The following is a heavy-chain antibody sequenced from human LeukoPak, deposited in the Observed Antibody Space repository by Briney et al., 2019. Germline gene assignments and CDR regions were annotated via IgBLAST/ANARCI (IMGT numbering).Heavy chain of an antibody. V-gene: IGHV3-66*01. CDR3: ARDESYYGSGSYYDY. CDR1: GFTVSSQY. D-gene: IGHD3-10*01. J-gene: IGHJ4*02. CDR2: IYVGGTT. Sequence: GGSLRLSCAASGFTVSSQYMIWVRQAPGKGLEWVSLIYVGGTTFYADSVKGRFAISRDNSKNTLYLQMNSLRAEDTAVYYCARDESYYGSGSYYDYWGQGTLVTVSS.